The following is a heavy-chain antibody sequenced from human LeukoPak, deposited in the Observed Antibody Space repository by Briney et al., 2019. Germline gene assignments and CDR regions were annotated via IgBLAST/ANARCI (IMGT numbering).Heavy chain of an antibody. D-gene: IGHD3-10*01. CDR1: GFIFNSYW. V-gene: IGHV3-7*03. Sequence: PGGSLRLSCEASGFIFNSYWMTWVRQAPGKGLEWVANIKEDGGERFYVDSVKGRFTISRGNDKNSLYLQMNSLRAEDTAVYYCAFHSKGSYYYFDYWGQGTLVTVSS. CDR2: IKEDGGER. CDR3: AFHSKGSYYYFDY. J-gene: IGHJ4*02.